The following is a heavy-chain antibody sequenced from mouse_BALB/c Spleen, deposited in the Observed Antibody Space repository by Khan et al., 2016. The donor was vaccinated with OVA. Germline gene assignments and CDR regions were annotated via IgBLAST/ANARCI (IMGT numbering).Heavy chain of an antibody. Sequence: EVELVESGGGLVQPGGSLKLSCAASGFTFSSFGMSWVRQTPDKRLEWVANINSNGGSTYYPDSVKGRFTISRDNAKNTLYLQMSSLKSEDTAMYYCARMARTINWGQGTTLPVSS. CDR2: INSNGGST. V-gene: IGHV5-6-3*01. J-gene: IGHJ2*01. CDR3: ARMARTIN. CDR1: GFTFSSFG.